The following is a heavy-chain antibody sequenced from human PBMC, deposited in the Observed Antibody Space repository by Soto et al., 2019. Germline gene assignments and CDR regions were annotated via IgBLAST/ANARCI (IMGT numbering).Heavy chain of an antibody. CDR2: ISASGDNT. V-gene: IGHV3-23*01. CDR1: GFTFSNYA. J-gene: IGHJ4*02. Sequence: PGGSLRLSCAASGFTFSNYAMSWVRQVPGKGLEWVSIISASGDNTYYADSVKGRFTISRDNSKNTLYLQMDSLRAEDTAVYYCAKDYRVVPAAVSGFLIDYWGQGTLVTVSS. CDR3: AKDYRVVPAAVSGFLIDY. D-gene: IGHD2-2*01.